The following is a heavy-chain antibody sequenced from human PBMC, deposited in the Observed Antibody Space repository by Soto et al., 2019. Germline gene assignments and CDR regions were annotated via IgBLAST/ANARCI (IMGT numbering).Heavy chain of an antibody. V-gene: IGHV4-59*06. D-gene: IGHD3-9*01. CDR3: ARYGQPYYDILTGYSFDY. J-gene: IGHJ4*02. Sequence: SETLSLTCTVSGGSISSYYWSWIRQHPGKGLEWIGYIYYSGSTYYNPSLKSRVTISVDTSKSQFSLKLSSVTAADTAVYYCARYGQPYYDILTGYSFDYWGQGTLVTVSS. CDR1: GGSISSYY. CDR2: IYYSGST.